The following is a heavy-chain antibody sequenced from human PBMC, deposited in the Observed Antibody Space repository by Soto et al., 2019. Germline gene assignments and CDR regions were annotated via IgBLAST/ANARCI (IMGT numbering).Heavy chain of an antibody. CDR3: TRGSPFYYYYGMDV. J-gene: IGHJ6*02. V-gene: IGHV3-49*04. D-gene: IGHD3-10*01. CDR1: GFTFGDYA. CDR2: IRSKAYGRTT. Sequence: GGSLRLSCTASGFTFGDYAMSWVRQAPGKGLEWVGFIRSKAYGRTTEYAASVKGRFTISRDDSKSIAYLQMNSLKTEDTAVYYCTRGSPFYYYYGMDVWGQGTTVTVSS.